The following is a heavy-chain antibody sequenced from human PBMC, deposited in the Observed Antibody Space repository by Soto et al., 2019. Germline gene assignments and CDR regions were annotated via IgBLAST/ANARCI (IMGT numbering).Heavy chain of an antibody. D-gene: IGHD6-13*01. J-gene: IGHJ5*02. Sequence: SQTLSLTCAISGDSVSSNTAAWNWIRSSPSRGLEWLGRTYYRSNWRHDYAVSVKSRITVNPDTSKNHFSLQLNSVTPDDTAVYHSARGVAGTGFDPWGQGTLGTVSS. CDR3: ARGVAGTGFDP. CDR2: TYYRSNWRH. CDR1: GDSVSSNTAA. V-gene: IGHV6-1*01.